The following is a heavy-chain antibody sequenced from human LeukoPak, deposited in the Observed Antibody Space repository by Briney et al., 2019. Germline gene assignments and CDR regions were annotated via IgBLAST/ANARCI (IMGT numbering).Heavy chain of an antibody. D-gene: IGHD6-13*01. V-gene: IGHV1-46*01. CDR1: GYTFTINH. Sequence: EASVKVSCKASGYTFTINHIHWVRQAPGQGLEWMGVINPSGDSTTYAQNFQGRVTMTRDTSTSTVYMELRSLRSEDTAIYYCAKLATGDTGETYWGQGTLVTVSS. CDR2: INPSGDST. CDR3: AKLATGDTGETY. J-gene: IGHJ4*02.